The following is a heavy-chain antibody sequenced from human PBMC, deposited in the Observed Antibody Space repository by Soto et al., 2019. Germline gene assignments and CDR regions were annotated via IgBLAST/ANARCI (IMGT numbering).Heavy chain of an antibody. Sequence: GGSLRLSCAASGFTFSSYAMHWVRQAPGKGLEWVAVISYDGSTKYYADSVKGRFTISRDNSKNTLYLQTNSLRAEDTAVYYCARDNAVYSGFYYFEAWGQGTLVNVSS. CDR2: ISYDGSTK. CDR1: GFTFSSYA. J-gene: IGHJ4*02. D-gene: IGHD5-12*01. V-gene: IGHV3-30-3*01. CDR3: ARDNAVYSGFYYFEA.